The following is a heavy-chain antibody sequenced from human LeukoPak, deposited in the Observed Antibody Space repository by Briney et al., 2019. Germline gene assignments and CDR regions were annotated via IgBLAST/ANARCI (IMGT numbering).Heavy chain of an antibody. Sequence: GGSLRLPCAASGFXFSNYGIHWVRQAPGKGPEWVARLVYDGFYKYYADSVKGRFTISRDDSTSTVYLHLSSLRAEDTAVYYCARDPGPAMVRGGAGYYFDYWGQGTLVTVSS. J-gene: IGHJ4*02. CDR3: ARDPGPAMVRGGAGYYFDY. D-gene: IGHD3-10*01. CDR1: GFXFSNYG. CDR2: LVYDGFYK. V-gene: IGHV3-30*03.